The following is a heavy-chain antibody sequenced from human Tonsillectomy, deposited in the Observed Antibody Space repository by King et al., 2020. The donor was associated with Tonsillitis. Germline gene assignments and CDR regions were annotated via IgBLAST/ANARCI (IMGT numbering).Heavy chain of an antibody. J-gene: IGHJ6*02. CDR3: ARDTEGYSYGSSTGMDV. Sequence: VQLVQSGAEVKKPGSSVKVSCKASGGTFSSYAISWVRQAPGQGLEWMGGIIPIFGTANYAQKFQGRVTITADESTSTAYMELSSLRSEDTAVYYCARDTEGYSYGSSTGMDVWGQGTTVTVSS. V-gene: IGHV1-69*01. CDR2: IIPIFGTA. CDR1: GGTFSSYA. D-gene: IGHD5-18*01.